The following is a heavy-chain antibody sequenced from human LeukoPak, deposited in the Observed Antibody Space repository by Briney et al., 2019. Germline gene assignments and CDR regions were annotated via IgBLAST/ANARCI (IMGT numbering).Heavy chain of an antibody. V-gene: IGHV1-18*01. D-gene: IGHD5-12*01. CDR1: GYTFTSYG. CDR2: IRAYNGDT. CDR3: ARTSHYVDIAATIPYGIYYFDY. Sequence: GAAVKVSCKDSGYTFTSYGINWVRQAPAQGLEWMGGIRAYNGDTNYAQKLHGRVTMTTDTSTSTAYMELRSLRSDDTAVYYYARTSHYVDIAATIPYGIYYFDYWGQGTLVTVSS. J-gene: IGHJ4*02.